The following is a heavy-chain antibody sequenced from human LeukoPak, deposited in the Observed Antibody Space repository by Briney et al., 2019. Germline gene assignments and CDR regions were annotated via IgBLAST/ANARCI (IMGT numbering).Heavy chain of an antibody. D-gene: IGHD4-17*01. CDR3: ASIMTTVTINY. J-gene: IGHJ4*02. CDR2: ISSSSSTI. CDR1: GFTFRTYS. Sequence: PGGSLRLSCAASGFTFRTYSMNWVRQAPGKGLEWIAYISSSSSTIKYADSVKGRFTISRDNAKNTLYLHMNSLRAEDTAVYYCASIMTTVTINYWGQGTLVTVSS. V-gene: IGHV3-48*04.